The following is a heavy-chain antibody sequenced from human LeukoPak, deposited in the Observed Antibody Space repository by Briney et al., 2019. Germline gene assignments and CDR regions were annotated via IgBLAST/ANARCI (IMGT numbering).Heavy chain of an antibody. CDR1: GGSISSYY. CDR3: ARHARDCSSTSCYMIDY. J-gene: IGHJ4*02. V-gene: IGHV4-4*07. Sequence: KPSETLSLTCTVSGGSISSYYWSWIRQPAGKGLEWIGRIYTSGSTYYNPSLKSRVTISVDTSKNQFSLKLSSVTAADTAVYYCARHARDCSSTSCYMIDYWGQGTLVTVSS. CDR2: IYTSGST. D-gene: IGHD2-2*02.